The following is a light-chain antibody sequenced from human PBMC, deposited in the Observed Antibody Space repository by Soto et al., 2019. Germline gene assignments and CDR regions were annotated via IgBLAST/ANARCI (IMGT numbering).Light chain of an antibody. J-gene: IGKJ2*01. V-gene: IGKV3-15*01. Sequence: EIVLTQSPAILSVSSGERATLSCRASQSINRSLAWYQQKPGQAPRLLISDASTRATGIPARFSGSGSGTEFTLTISSLQAEDCALYYCHQYNSWTPGPFGKGTKVDIK. CDR2: DAS. CDR3: HQYNSWTPGP. CDR1: QSINRS.